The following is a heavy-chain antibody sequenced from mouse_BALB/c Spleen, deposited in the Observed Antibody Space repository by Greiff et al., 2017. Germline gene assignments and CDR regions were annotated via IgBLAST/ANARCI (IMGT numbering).Heavy chain of an antibody. J-gene: IGHJ2*01. V-gene: IGHV1-31*01. CDR2: INPYNGAT. CDR3: ARDGNYENFDY. Sequence: VQLKESGPELVKPGASVKISCKASGYSFTGYYMHWVKQSHVKSLEWIGRINPYNGATSYNQNFKDKASLTVDKSSSTAYMELHSLTSEDSAVYYCARDGNYENFDYWGQGTTLTVSS. D-gene: IGHD2-1*01. CDR1: GYSFTGYY.